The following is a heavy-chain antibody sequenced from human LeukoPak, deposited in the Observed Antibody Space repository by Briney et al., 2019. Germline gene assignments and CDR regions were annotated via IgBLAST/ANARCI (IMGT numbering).Heavy chain of an antibody. J-gene: IGHJ3*02. V-gene: IGHV4-4*07. Sequence: PSETLSLTCTVSGGSISNYYWSWIRQPAGKGLEWIGRIYTSGSTNYNPSLRSRVTMSEDTSKNQFSLKLSSLTAADTAVYYCARGLIPVAARFSRSSPNRDDAFDIWGQGTMVTVSS. CDR3: ARGLIPVAARFSRSSPNRDDAFDI. CDR2: IYTSGST. CDR1: GGSISNYY. D-gene: IGHD6-19*01.